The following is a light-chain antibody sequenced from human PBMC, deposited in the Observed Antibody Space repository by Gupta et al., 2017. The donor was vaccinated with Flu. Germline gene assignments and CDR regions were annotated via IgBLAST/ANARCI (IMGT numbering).Light chain of an antibody. Sequence: QSLLTQPPSSSGAPGQRVTISCSGSTSNIGRNTLSWYQQLPGAAPNLIIHNDHQRPSGGPARCFGSKDVTSASLTISGLQSEDEGDFYCATWDDSLNGPVFGGGTRLTVL. CDR2: NDH. V-gene: IGLV1-44*01. CDR1: TSNIGRNT. J-gene: IGLJ3*02. CDR3: ATWDDSLNGPV.